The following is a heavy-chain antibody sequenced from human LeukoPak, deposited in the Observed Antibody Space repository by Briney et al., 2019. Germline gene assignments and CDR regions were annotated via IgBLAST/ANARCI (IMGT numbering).Heavy chain of an antibody. CDR1: GGSISSGDYY. D-gene: IGHD3-10*01. CDR3: ARARVRGDAFDI. CDR2: IYYSGST. Sequence: SETLSLTCTVSGGSISSGDYYWSWIRQPPGTGLEWIGYIYYSGSTYYNPSLKSRVTISVDTSKNQFSLKLSSVTAADTAVYYCARARVRGDAFDIWGQGTMVTVSS. V-gene: IGHV4-30-4*08. J-gene: IGHJ3*02.